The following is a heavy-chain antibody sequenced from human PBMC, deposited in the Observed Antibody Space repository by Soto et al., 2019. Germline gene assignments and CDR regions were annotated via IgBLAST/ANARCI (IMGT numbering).Heavy chain of an antibody. J-gene: IGHJ3*02. CDR2: IIPIFGTA. Sequence: QVQLVQSGAEVKKPGSSVKVSCKASGGTFSSYAISWVRQAPGQGLEGMGGIIPIFGTANYAQKFQGRVTITADESTSTAYMELSSLRSEDTAVYYCARADWSGYSHYDAFDIWGQGTMVTVSS. CDR1: GGTFSSYA. CDR3: ARADWSGYSHYDAFDI. V-gene: IGHV1-69*01. D-gene: IGHD3-3*01.